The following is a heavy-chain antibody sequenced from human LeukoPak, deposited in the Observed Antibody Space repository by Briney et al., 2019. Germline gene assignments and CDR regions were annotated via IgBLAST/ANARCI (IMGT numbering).Heavy chain of an antibody. Sequence: SETLSLTCTVSGGSISSYYWSWIRQPPGKGLEWIGFIHYSGSTTYNPSLESRVTISVDTARSQFSLRLTSVTAADTAVYYCASGYSSGYYYLGSWGQGTLVTVSS. J-gene: IGHJ4*02. D-gene: IGHD6-19*01. CDR2: IHYSGST. CDR3: ASGYSSGYYYLGS. V-gene: IGHV4-59*01. CDR1: GGSISSYY.